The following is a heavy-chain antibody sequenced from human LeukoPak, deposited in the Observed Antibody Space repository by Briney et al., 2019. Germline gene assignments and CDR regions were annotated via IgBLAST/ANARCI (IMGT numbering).Heavy chain of an antibody. J-gene: IGHJ4*02. Sequence: GESLKISCAASGYTFSRYWMHWVRQGPGKGLVWVPRINEDGSSTSYAESVRGRFTISRDNAKNTLYLQMNSLRAEDAAVYYCTTDTFGARDSWGQGTLVTVSS. CDR1: GYTFSRYW. CDR3: TTDTFGARDS. D-gene: IGHD3-10*01. CDR2: INEDGSST. V-gene: IGHV3-74*01.